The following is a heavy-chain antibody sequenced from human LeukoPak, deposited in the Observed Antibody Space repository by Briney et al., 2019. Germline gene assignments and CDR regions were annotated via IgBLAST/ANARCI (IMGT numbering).Heavy chain of an antibody. D-gene: IGHD2-8*01. Sequence: SETLSLTCTVSGGSISSYYWSWIRQPPGKGLEWIGYIYYSGSTNYNLSLKSRVTISVDTSKNQFSLRLSAVTAADTAVYYCARHIYCTDGVCLDYWGQGTLVTVSS. CDR1: GGSISSYY. V-gene: IGHV4-59*08. CDR3: ARHIYCTDGVCLDY. CDR2: IYYSGST. J-gene: IGHJ4*02.